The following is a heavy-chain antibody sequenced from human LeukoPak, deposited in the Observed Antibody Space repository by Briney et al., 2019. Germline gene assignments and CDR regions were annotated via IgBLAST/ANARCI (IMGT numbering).Heavy chain of an antibody. D-gene: IGHD4-17*01. CDR3: ARMGRGDQDWYFDL. J-gene: IGHJ2*01. CDR1: GYTFTNYF. CDR2: INPTSVGR. V-gene: IGHV1-46*01. Sequence: GASVKVSCKASGYTFTNYFVYWVRQAPGQGLEWIGIINPTSVGREYAQKFQGRITMTRDRSTSTVYMELNSLRSDDTAVYYCARMGRGDQDWYFDLWGRGTLITVSS.